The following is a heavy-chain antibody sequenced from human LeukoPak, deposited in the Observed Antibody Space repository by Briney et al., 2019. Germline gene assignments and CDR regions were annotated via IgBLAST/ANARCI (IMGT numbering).Heavy chain of an antibody. D-gene: IGHD3-16*01. J-gene: IGHJ4*02. Sequence: ASETLSLTCTVSGGSISSHYWSWIRQPPGKGLEWIGYIYYSGSTNYNPSLKSRVTISVDTSKNQFSLKLSSVTAADTAVYYCARDHLGGDYWGQGTLVTVSS. CDR3: ARDHLGGDY. V-gene: IGHV4-59*11. CDR2: IYYSGST. CDR1: GGSISSHY.